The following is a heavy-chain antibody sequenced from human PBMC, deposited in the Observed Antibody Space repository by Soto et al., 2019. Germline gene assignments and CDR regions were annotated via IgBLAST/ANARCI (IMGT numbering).Heavy chain of an antibody. CDR1: GISVSTSDYY. V-gene: IGHV4-39*01. CDR2: IYYSGRT. D-gene: IGHD2-15*01. Sequence: SETLSLTCTVSGISVSTSDYYLGWVRQPPGKGLDWIGNIYYSGRTFYNPSLRSRVTLSVGTSKNQFSLMLNSVTAAEAAVYFCAGFVVPAPLRSDFDYWCQGTRITVSS. J-gene: IGHJ4*02. CDR3: AGFVVPAPLRSDFDY.